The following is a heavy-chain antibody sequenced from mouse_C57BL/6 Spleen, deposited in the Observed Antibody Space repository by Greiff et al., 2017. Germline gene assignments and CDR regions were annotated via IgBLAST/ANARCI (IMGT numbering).Heavy chain of an antibody. CDR3: ARQVNYYFDY. D-gene: IGHD2-5*01. V-gene: IGHV5-9*01. Sequence: EVKLVESGGGLVKPGGSLKLSCAASGFTFSSYTMSWVRQTPETRLEWVATISGGGGNTYYPDSVKGRFTISRDNAKNTLYLQMSSLRSEDTALYYCARQVNYYFDYWGQGTTRTVSS. CDR2: ISGGGGNT. CDR1: GFTFSSYT. J-gene: IGHJ2*01.